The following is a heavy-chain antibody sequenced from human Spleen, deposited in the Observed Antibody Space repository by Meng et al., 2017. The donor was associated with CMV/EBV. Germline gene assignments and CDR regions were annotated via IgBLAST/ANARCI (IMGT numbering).Heavy chain of an antibody. CDR1: YG. CDR3: TTDCRIRYCISTSRLPNWYFDL. V-gene: IGHV3-30*02. Sequence: YGMHWVRQAPGKGLEWVAFIRYDGSNKYYADSVKGRFTISRDNSKNTLYLQMNSLRAEDTAVYYCTTDCRIRYCISTSRLPNWYFDLWGRGTLVTVSS. J-gene: IGHJ2*01. CDR2: IRYDGSNK. D-gene: IGHD2-2*01.